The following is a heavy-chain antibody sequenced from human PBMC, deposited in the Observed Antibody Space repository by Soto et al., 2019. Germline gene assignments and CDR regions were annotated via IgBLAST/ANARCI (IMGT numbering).Heavy chain of an antibody. CDR1: GGSINSGDYY. CDR2: IYYSGST. V-gene: IGHV4-30-4*01. Sequence: SETLSLTCTVSGGSINSGDYYWSWIRQPPGKGLEWIGYIYYSGSTYHNPSLKSRVTISVDTSKSQFSLKLSSVTAADTAVYYCARSDYFDSSPYSVWGQGTLVTVSS. CDR3: ARSDYFDSSPYSV. J-gene: IGHJ4*02. D-gene: IGHD3-22*01.